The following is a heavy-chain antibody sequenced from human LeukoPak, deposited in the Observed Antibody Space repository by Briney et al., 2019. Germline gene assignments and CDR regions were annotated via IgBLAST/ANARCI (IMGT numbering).Heavy chain of an antibody. V-gene: IGHV3-21*01. J-gene: IGHJ5*02. D-gene: IGHD4-17*01. Sequence: GGSLRLACAASGFTFSSYSMNWVRQAPGKGLEWVSSISSSSSYIYYADSVKGRFTISRDNAKNSLYLQMNSLRAEDTAVYYCAGDDRYGDYEGNWFDPWGQGTLVTVSS. CDR2: ISSSSSYI. CDR1: GFTFSSYS. CDR3: AGDDRYGDYEGNWFDP.